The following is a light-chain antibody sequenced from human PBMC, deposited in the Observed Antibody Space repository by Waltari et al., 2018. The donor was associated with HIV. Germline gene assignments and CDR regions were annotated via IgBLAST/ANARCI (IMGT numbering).Light chain of an antibody. V-gene: IGKV3-20*01. Sequence: DIVLTQSPASLSLSPGDRATLTCRASQIVGGYSLSWYQKTPRQAPRLLIYGPCTRAAGIPDRFSVSGSATDFTLTISRLEPEGCEVYYCPQYGSSEGFTFGPGTRVDI. CDR1: QIVGGYS. CDR3: PQYGSSEGFT. CDR2: GPC. J-gene: IGKJ3*01.